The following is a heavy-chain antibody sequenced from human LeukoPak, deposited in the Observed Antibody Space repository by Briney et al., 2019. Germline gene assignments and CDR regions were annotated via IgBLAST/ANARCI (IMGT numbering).Heavy chain of an antibody. V-gene: IGHV3-48*01. CDR2: ISNSSSPI. CDR3: AGQYSYDSRGFDY. J-gene: IGHJ4*02. D-gene: IGHD3-22*01. Sequence: PGGSLRLSRAASGFTFSSYTMNWVRQAPGKGLEWVSYISNSSSPIYYADSVKGRFTISRDNAKNSLYLQMNSLRADDTAVYYCAGQYSYDSRGFDYWGQGTLVTVSS. CDR1: GFTFSSYT.